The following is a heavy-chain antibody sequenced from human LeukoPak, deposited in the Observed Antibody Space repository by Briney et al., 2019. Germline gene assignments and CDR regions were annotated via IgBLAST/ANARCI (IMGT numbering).Heavy chain of an antibody. CDR1: GGSISSGGYY. Sequence: SETLSLTCTVSGGSISSGGYYWSWIRQHPGKGLEWIVYIDDSVSTYYNPSLKSRVTISVDTSKEEFYLKLSSVSAADMAVYYCARVVGYYSLDYWGKGTLVPVSS. J-gene: IGHJ4*02. D-gene: IGHD3-10*01. CDR2: IDDSVST. V-gene: IGHV4-31*03. CDR3: ARVVGYYSLDY.